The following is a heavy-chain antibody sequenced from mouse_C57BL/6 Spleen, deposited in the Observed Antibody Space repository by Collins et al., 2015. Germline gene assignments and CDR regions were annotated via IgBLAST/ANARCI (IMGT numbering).Heavy chain of an antibody. CDR1: GYTFTNYW. Sequence: GQLQQPGTELVKPGASVRLSCKASGYTFTNYWIHWVKKRPGQGLEWIGNINPSKGGTNYNEKFKSKATLTVDKSSSTAYMQLSSLTSEDSAVYYCARGGYSGNYGAMDYWGQGTSVTVSS. CDR3: ARGGYSGNYGAMDY. J-gene: IGHJ4*01. D-gene: IGHD2-1*01. CDR2: INPSKGGT. V-gene: IGHV1-53*01.